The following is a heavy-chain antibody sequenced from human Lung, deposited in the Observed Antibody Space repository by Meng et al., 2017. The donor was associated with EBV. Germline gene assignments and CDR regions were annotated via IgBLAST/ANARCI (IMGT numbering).Heavy chain of an antibody. D-gene: IGHD3-22*01. Sequence: ITLKESGRTLVKPTQYHKVTCTLSGFSLSISGVGVGWIRQPPGKALEWLALIYWDDDKRYSPSLKSRLTITKDTSKNQVVLTMTNMDPVDTATYYCTHRPMTSAYYYFDYWGQGTLVTVSS. CDR3: THRPMTSAYYYFDY. CDR2: IYWDDDK. CDR1: GFSLSISGVG. V-gene: IGHV2-5*02. J-gene: IGHJ4*02.